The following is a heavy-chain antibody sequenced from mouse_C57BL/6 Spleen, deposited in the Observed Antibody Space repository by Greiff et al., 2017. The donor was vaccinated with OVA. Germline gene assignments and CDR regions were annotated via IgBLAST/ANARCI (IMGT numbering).Heavy chain of an antibody. CDR2: INPSSGYT. V-gene: IGHV1-4*01. CDR1: GYTFTSYT. J-gene: IGHJ4*01. D-gene: IGHD2-3*01. Sequence: VQLQQSGAELARPGASVKMSCKASGYTFTSYTMHWVKQRPGQGLEWIGYINPSSGYTKYNQKFKDKATLTADKSSSTAYMQLSSLTSEDSAVYYCARYDGYYENAMDYWGQGTSVTVSS. CDR3: ARYDGYYENAMDY.